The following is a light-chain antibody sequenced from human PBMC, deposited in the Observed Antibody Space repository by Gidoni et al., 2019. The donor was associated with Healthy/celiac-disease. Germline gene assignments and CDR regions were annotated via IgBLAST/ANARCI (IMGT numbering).Light chain of an antibody. CDR3: QQRSNGPPGYT. V-gene: IGKV3-11*01. Sequence: ETALTQSPATLSLTPGERATLSCRASQSVSSYLPWYQQKPRQAPTLLIYDASNSATGIPARVSGSGSVTDFTLTISSPEPEDFAVYYCQQRSNGPPGYTFGQGTKLEIK. CDR2: DAS. CDR1: QSVSSY. J-gene: IGKJ2*01.